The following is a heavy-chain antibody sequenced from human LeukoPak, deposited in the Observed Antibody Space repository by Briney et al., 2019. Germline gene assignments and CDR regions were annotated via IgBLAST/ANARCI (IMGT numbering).Heavy chain of an antibody. CDR2: ISSSSSTI. J-gene: IGHJ3*02. CDR1: GFTFSSYS. CDR3: AKVWSVAGIDAFDI. V-gene: IGHV3-48*04. D-gene: IGHD6-19*01. Sequence: GGSLRLSCAASGFTFSSYSMNWVRQAPGKGLEWVSYISSSSSTIYYADSVKGRFTISRDNSKNTLYLQMNSLRAEDTAVYYCAKVWSVAGIDAFDIWGQGTMVTVSS.